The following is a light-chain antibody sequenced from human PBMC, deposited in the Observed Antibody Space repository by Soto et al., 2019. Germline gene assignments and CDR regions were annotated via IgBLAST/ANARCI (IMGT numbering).Light chain of an antibody. CDR1: QSVSSN. V-gene: IGKV3-15*01. J-gene: IGKJ4*01. Sequence: IVMTQSPATLSVSPWERATLSCRASQSVSSNLAWYQQKPGQAPRLLIYDTSTRATGVPARFSGSRSGTEFTLTINSLQSEDFAVYYCQRYNNWPLTFGGGTKVDIK. CDR2: DTS. CDR3: QRYNNWPLT.